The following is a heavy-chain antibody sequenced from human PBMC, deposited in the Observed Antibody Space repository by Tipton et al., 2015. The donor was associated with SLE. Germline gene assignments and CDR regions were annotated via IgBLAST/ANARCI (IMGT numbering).Heavy chain of an antibody. CDR1: GFTFSDYY. J-gene: IGHJ5*02. D-gene: IGHD2-2*01. V-gene: IGHV3-11*04. Sequence: SLRLSCAASGFTFSDYYMSWIRQAPGKGLEWVAFISDSGSSIFYADSVTGRFTISRDKSKNTLFLQMNSLRAEDTAVYYCARDKVCSSTSCSSNWFDPWGQGTLVTVSS. CDR2: ISDSGSSI. CDR3: ARDKVCSSTSCSSNWFDP.